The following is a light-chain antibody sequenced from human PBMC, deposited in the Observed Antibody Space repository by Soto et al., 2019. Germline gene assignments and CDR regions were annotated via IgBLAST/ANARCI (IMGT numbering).Light chain of an antibody. CDR1: ASDVGRYNY. CDR2: DVS. J-gene: IGLJ2*01. V-gene: IGLV2-8*01. CDR3: SSFTSSNTLV. Sequence: QSALTQPPSASGSPGQSVTISCTGTASDVGRYNYVSWYQQYPGKAPNLMIYDVSERASGVPDRFSGSKSGSTASLTVSGLQAEDEADYYCSSFTSSNTLVFGGGTKLTVL.